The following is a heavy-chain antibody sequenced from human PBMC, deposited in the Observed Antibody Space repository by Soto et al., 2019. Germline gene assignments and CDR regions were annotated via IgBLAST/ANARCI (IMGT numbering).Heavy chain of an antibody. D-gene: IGHD7-27*01. CDR2: LHSGGDT. V-gene: IGHV3-53*01. J-gene: IGHJ4*02. CDR1: GIPVSSNY. Sequence: GGSLRLSCAASGIPVSSNYMTWVRQAPGKGLEWVSVLHSGGDTYYANSVKGRFTISRHDSTNTLYLQMNSLRAEDTALYYCATYRLGIYFDYWGQGALVTVSS. CDR3: ATYRLGIYFDY.